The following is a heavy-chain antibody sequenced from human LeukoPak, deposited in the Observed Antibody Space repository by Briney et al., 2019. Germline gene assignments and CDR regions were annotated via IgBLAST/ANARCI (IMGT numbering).Heavy chain of an antibody. CDR2: IKHNGDEL. V-gene: IGHV3-7*01. J-gene: IGHJ4*02. CDR3: ARELRTFDS. CDR1: GFTFSSYW. Sequence: GGSLRLSCAASGFTFSSYWMTWVRQAPGKGLEWVANIKHNGDELNYVDSVEDRFAISRDNAKNSLYLHMIGLRAEDTAVYYCARELRTFDSWGQGTLVTVSS. D-gene: IGHD3-16*01.